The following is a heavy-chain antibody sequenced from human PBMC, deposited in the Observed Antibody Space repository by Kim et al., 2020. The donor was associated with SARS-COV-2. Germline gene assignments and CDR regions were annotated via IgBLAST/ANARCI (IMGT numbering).Heavy chain of an antibody. Sequence: GGSLRLSCAASGFTFSNYAMSWVRQAPGKGLEWVSAISSIGATTYYADSVKGRFTISRDNSKNTLYLQMNSLRAEDTAVYYCAKVSTGTVRGAFDYWGQGTLVTVSS. V-gene: IGHV3-23*01. CDR3: AKVSTGTVRGAFDY. CDR1: GFTFSNYA. D-gene: IGHD3-10*01. J-gene: IGHJ4*02. CDR2: ISSIGATT.